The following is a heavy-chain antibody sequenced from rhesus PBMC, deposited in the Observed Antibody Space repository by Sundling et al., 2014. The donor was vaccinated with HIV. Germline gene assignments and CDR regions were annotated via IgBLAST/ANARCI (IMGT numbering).Heavy chain of an antibody. V-gene: IGHV4-93*02. CDR3: ARHRGYCTSGSCYVLDFEF. CDR2: IYDSGGNT. J-gene: IGHJ1*01. CDR1: GDSISSDHF. D-gene: IGHD2-21*01. Sequence: QVLLQESGPAVVKPSETLSLTCAVSGDSISSDHFWSWIRQSPGKGLEWIGGIYDSGGNTEYNPSLKRRVSISKDTSKNQFSLKLTSVTAADTAVYYCARHRGYCTSGSCYVLDFEFWGQGALVTVSS.